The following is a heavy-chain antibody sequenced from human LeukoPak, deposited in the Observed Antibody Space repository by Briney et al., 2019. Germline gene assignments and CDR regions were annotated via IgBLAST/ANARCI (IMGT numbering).Heavy chain of an antibody. V-gene: IGHV3-23*01. CDR1: GFTFSSYA. Sequence: PGGSLRLSCAASGFTFSSYAMSWVRQAPGKGLEWVSAISGSGGSTYYADSVKGRFTISRDNSKNTLYLQMNSLRAEDTAVYYCANRVGLRYYYFDYWGQGTLVTVSS. CDR3: ANRVGLRYYYFDY. D-gene: IGHD4-17*01. CDR2: ISGSGGST. J-gene: IGHJ4*02.